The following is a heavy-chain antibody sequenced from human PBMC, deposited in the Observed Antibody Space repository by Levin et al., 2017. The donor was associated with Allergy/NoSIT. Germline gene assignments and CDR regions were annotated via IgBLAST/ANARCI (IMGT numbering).Heavy chain of an antibody. CDR2: ISYDGRNA. V-gene: IGHV3-30*02. Sequence: GGSLRLSCAASGFTFVKYGMHWVRQRPGKGLEWVAYISYDGRNAYYAESVRGRFGISRDNLKDRLFLELNSLRADDTAVYFCAKDPCSSATCYGSYYYFDGFDVWGRGTTVTVSS. CDR1: GFTFVKYG. D-gene: IGHD2-2*01. CDR3: AKDPCSSATCYGSYYYFDGFDV. J-gene: IGHJ6*02.